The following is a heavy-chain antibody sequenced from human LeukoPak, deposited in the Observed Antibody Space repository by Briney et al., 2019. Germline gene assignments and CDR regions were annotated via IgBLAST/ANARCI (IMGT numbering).Heavy chain of an antibody. Sequence: QPGGSLRLSCAASGFTFSSYSMNWVRQAPGKGLEWLSYISSSSRTIFYADSVKGRFTISRDNAKNSLYLQMNSLRAEDTAVYYCARDLYYFGSGSYVPGLPDSWGQGTLVTVSS. CDR2: ISSSSRTI. CDR1: GFTFSSYS. J-gene: IGHJ4*02. V-gene: IGHV3-48*04. CDR3: ARDLYYFGSGSYVPGLPDS. D-gene: IGHD3-10*01.